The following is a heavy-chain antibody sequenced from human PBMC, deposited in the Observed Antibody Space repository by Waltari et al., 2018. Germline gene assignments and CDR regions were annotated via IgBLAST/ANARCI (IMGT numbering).Heavy chain of an antibody. Sequence: QVQLQESGPGLVKPSETLSLTCAVSGYSISSGYYWGWIRPPPGKGLEWIGSIYHSGSTYYNPSLKSRVTISVDTSKNQFSLKLSCVAAADTAVYYCARSARPSFDYWGQGTLVTVSS. CDR2: IYHSGST. D-gene: IGHD6-6*01. V-gene: IGHV4-38-2*01. CDR3: ARSARPSFDY. CDR1: GYSISSGYY. J-gene: IGHJ4*02.